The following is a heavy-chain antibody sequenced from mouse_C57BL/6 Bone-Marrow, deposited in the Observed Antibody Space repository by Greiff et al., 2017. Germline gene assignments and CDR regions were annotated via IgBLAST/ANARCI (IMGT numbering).Heavy chain of an antibody. V-gene: IGHV1-82*01. D-gene: IGHD2-1*01. J-gene: IGHJ2*01. CDR2: IYPGDGDT. Sequence: VQLQQSGPELVKPGASVKISCKASGYAFSSSWMNWVKQRPGKGLEWIGRIYPGDGDTNYNGKFKGKATLTADKSSSTAYMQLSSLTSEDSAVYFCARWRGNYDYWGQGTTLTVSS. CDR3: ARWRGNYDY. CDR1: GYAFSSSW.